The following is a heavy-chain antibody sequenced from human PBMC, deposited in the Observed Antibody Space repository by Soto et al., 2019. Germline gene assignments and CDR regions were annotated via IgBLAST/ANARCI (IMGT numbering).Heavy chain of an antibody. CDR3: AKDLRVLATILPDF. D-gene: IGHD5-12*01. Sequence: QVQLVESGGGVAQPGRSLRLSCAASGFTFSSFGIHWVRQAPGKGLEWVAVISYDGIDKNYADSVKGRFIISREHSKNMVYLQINSLRAEDTAVYYCAKDLRVLATILPDFWGQGILVTVSS. CDR1: GFTFSSFG. J-gene: IGHJ4*02. CDR2: ISYDGIDK. V-gene: IGHV3-30*18.